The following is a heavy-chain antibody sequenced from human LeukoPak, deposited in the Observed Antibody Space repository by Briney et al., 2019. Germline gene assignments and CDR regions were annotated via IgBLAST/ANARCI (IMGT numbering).Heavy chain of an antibody. Sequence: PGGSLRLSCTASGYIFSSYAMTWVRQAPGKGLEWVSAISGSGGSTYYADSVKGRFTISRDNSKNILYLQMNSLRAEDTAVYYCAKVLGTTTNLRHYFDYWGQGTLVTVSS. J-gene: IGHJ4*02. CDR3: AKVLGTTTNLRHYFDY. CDR1: GYIFSSYA. CDR2: ISGSGGST. D-gene: IGHD1-26*01. V-gene: IGHV3-23*01.